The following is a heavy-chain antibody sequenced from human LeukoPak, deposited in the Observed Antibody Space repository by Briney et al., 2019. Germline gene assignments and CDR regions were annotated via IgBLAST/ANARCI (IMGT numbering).Heavy chain of an antibody. D-gene: IGHD6-13*01. CDR2: INHSGST. CDR1: GGSFSGYY. Sequence: PSETLSLTCAVYGGSFSGYYWSWIRQPPGKGLEWIGEINHSGSTNYNPSLKSRVTISVDTSKNQFSRKLSSVTAADTAVYYCARGLRSRSWYFRDYWGQGTLVTVSS. J-gene: IGHJ4*02. V-gene: IGHV4-34*01. CDR3: ARGLRSRSWYFRDY.